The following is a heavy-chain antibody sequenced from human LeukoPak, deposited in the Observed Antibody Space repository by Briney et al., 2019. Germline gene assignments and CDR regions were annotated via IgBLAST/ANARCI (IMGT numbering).Heavy chain of an antibody. V-gene: IGHV4-39*01. D-gene: IGHD3-22*01. Sequence: SETLSLTCTVSGGSISSSSYYWGWIRQPPGKGLEWIGSIYYSGSTYYNPSLKSRVTISVDTSKNQFSLKLSSVTAADTAVYYCARQPLNYYDSSGYYLFDYWGQGTLVTVSS. CDR2: IYYSGST. CDR3: ARQPLNYYDSSGYYLFDY. J-gene: IGHJ4*02. CDR1: GGSISSSSYY.